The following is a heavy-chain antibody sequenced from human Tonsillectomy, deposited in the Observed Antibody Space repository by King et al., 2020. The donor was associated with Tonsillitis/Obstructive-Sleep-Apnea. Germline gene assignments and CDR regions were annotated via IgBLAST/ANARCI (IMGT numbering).Heavy chain of an antibody. V-gene: IGHV5-10-1*03. J-gene: IGHJ4*02. Sequence: VQLVESGAEVKKPGESLRISCKGSGYSFTSYWISWVRQMPGKGLEWMGRIDPSGSYTNYSPSCQGHVTISADKSNSTAYLQWSSLKASDTAMYYCARPPAYCSGGSCRKRDFDYWGQGTLVTVSS. CDR2: IDPSGSYT. D-gene: IGHD2-15*01. CDR3: ARPPAYCSGGSCRKRDFDY. CDR1: GYSFTSYW.